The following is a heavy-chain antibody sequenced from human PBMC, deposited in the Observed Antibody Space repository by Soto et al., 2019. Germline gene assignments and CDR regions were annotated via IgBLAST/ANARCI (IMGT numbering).Heavy chain of an antibody. CDR1: GDSIRDYY. D-gene: IGHD3-10*01. J-gene: IGHJ6*02. Sequence: ASENLSLTCTVSGDSIRDYYWSWIRQPAGKALEWIGRIYPGGSTNYNPSLKSRVTISVDTSKNQFSLKLSSVTAADTAVYYCARDVKWFGEFMGFRHHYRLDVWPQGTTVTVS. CDR2: IYPGGST. CDR3: ARDVKWFGEFMGFRHHYRLDV. V-gene: IGHV4-4*07.